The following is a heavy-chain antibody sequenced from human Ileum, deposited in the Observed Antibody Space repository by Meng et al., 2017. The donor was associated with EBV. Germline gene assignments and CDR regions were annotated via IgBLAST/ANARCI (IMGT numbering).Heavy chain of an antibody. CDR3: IRLRNNQLLD. D-gene: IGHD2-2*01. V-gene: IGHV3-15*01. Sequence: GLLAESGGRLGKSGGFLSLSCEAAGVTFINSWMSWVRQAPGKGLEWVGRIKSRTDGGTTDYAAPVNAISTISRDESKTTVHLQMNSLTTEDTAIYYCIRLRNNQLLDWAQGTLVTVSS. J-gene: IGHJ4*02. CDR2: IKSRTDGGTT. CDR1: GVTFINSW.